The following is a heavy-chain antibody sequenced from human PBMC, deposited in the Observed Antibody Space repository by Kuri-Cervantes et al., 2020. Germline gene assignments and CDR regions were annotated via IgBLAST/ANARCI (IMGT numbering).Heavy chain of an antibody. J-gene: IGHJ4*02. Sequence: SETLSLTCTVSGGSISSYYWSWIRQPPGKGLEWIGYIYYSGSTNYNPSLKSRVTISVDTSKNQFSLKLSSVTAADTAVYYCARDRYGYSSLDYWGQGTLVTVSS. CDR1: GGSISSYY. V-gene: IGHV4-59*08. CDR3: ARDRYGYSSLDY. CDR2: IYYSGST. D-gene: IGHD5-24*01.